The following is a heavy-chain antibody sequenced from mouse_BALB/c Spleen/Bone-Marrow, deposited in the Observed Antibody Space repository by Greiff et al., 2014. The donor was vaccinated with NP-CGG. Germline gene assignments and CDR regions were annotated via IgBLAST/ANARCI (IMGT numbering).Heavy chain of an antibody. CDR1: GYTFTNYY. CDR3: TRSGFYGYGTYFDV. CDR2: INPSNGVT. V-gene: IGHV1S81*02. J-gene: IGHJ1*01. Sequence: GAELVKPGASVKLSCKVSGYTFTNYYVYWVKQRPGQGLEWIGEINPSNGVTNFNEKFMIKATLTVDSSSSTAYMHLSSLTSEDSAVYYCTRSGFYGYGTYFDVWGAGTTVTVSS. D-gene: IGHD1-2*01.